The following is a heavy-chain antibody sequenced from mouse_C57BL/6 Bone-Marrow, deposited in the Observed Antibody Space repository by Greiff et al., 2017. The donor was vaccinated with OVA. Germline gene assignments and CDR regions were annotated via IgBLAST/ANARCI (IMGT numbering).Heavy chain of an antibody. D-gene: IGHD2-4*01. J-gene: IGHJ4*01. V-gene: IGHV1-81*01. CDR2: IYPRSGNT. Sequence: VQLQQSGAELARPGASVKLSCKASGYTFTSYGISWVKQRTGQGLEWIGEIYPRSGNTYYNEKFKGKGTLTADKSSSTAYMSLRSLSSEVSAVYFFARLRDYDEAMDYWGQGTSVTASS. CDR1: GYTFTSYG. CDR3: ARLRDYDEAMDY.